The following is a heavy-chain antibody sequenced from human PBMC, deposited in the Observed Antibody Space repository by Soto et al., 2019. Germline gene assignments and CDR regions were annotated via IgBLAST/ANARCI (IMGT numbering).Heavy chain of an antibody. D-gene: IGHD3-10*01. Sequence: HPGGSLRLSCAASGFTFSTYAMNWVRQTPEKGLEWVSAISGSGGSTYYADSVKGRFTISRDNSKNTLYLQMNSLRAEDTAVYYCAKDYYTSGSYYRVLGIFDYWGQGTLVTVSS. CDR2: ISGSGGST. CDR3: AKDYYTSGSYYRVLGIFDY. CDR1: GFTFSTYA. J-gene: IGHJ4*02. V-gene: IGHV3-23*01.